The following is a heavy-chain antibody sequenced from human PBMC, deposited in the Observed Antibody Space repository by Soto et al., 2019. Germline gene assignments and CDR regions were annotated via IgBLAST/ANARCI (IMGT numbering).Heavy chain of an antibody. D-gene: IGHD2-2*01. V-gene: IGHV3-33*01. CDR2: IWYDGSNK. Sequence: QVQLVESGGGVVQPGRSLRLSCVASGFTFSTYGMHWVRQAPGKGLEWVAVIWYDGSNKYYADSVKGRFTISRDNSKNTLFLAMKHLRGGEKAGDYFARGGYHLTFYHRGQGTLGHR. J-gene: IGHJ4*03. CDR3: ARGGYHLTFYH. CDR1: GFTFSTYG.